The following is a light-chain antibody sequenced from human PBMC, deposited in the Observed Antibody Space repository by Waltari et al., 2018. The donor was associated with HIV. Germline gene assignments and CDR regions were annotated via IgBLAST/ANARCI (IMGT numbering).Light chain of an antibody. CDR1: SSNIGSNY. CDR2: RNN. J-gene: IGLJ2*01. Sequence: QSVLTQPPSASWTPGQRVTISCSGSSSNIGSNYVYWYQQHPGTAPKLLIYRNNQRPTAVHDRLSGSSSGASAYLPIGVLRYEDEPGYYCAAGDDSLSCLVFGGCTRLSVL. V-gene: IGLV1-47*01. CDR3: AAGDDSLSCLV.